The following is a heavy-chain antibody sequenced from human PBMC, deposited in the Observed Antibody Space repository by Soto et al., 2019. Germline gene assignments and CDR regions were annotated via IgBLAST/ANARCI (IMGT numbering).Heavy chain of an antibody. CDR3: AKRYCSGGSCYPDAFDI. J-gene: IGHJ3*02. CDR1: GFTFSSYA. D-gene: IGHD2-15*01. Sequence: GGSLRLSCAAFGFTFSSYAMSWVRQAPGKGLEWVSGISGSGGSTYYADSVKGRFTISRDNSKNTLYLQMNSLRAEDTAVYYCAKRYCSGGSCYPDAFDIWGQGTMVTVSS. CDR2: ISGSGGST. V-gene: IGHV3-23*01.